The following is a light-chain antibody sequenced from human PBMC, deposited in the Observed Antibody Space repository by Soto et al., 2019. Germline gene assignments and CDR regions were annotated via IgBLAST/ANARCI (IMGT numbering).Light chain of an antibody. Sequence: EILMTQSPATLSVSPGERATLSCRASQSVSSDLAWYQQKPGQAPRLLIYDASTSATGIPSRFSGSGSGTEFTLTISSLQSDYFAYYYCQQYNRCPLTFGQGTKVDIK. J-gene: IGKJ1*01. CDR2: DAS. CDR3: QQYNRCPLT. V-gene: IGKV3D-15*01. CDR1: QSVSSD.